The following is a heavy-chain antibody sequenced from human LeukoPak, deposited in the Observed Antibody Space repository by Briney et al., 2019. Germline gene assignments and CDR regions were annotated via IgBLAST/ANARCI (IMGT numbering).Heavy chain of an antibody. Sequence: QPGGSLRLSCAASGFTFSSYEMNWVRQAPGKGLEWVAFIRYDGSNKYYADSVKGRFTISRDNSKNTLYLQMNSLRAEDTAVYYCAKYYYGSGSFDYWGQGTLVTVSS. D-gene: IGHD3-10*01. CDR2: IRYDGSNK. V-gene: IGHV3-30*02. J-gene: IGHJ4*02. CDR1: GFTFSSYE. CDR3: AKYYYGSGSFDY.